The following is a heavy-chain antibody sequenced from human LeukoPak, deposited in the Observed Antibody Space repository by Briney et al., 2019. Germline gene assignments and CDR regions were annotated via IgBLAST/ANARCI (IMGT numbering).Heavy chain of an antibody. V-gene: IGHV3-15*01. CDR3: TSKPYYYDSSGYYYFDY. CDR1: GFTFSNAW. D-gene: IGHD3-22*01. Sequence: GGSLRLSCAASGFTFSNAWMSWVRQAPGKGLEWVGRIKSKTDGGTTDYAAPVKGRFTISRGDSKTTMYLQMNSLKTEDTAVYYCTSKPYYYDSSGYYYFDYWGQGTLVTVSS. CDR2: IKSKTDGGTT. J-gene: IGHJ4*02.